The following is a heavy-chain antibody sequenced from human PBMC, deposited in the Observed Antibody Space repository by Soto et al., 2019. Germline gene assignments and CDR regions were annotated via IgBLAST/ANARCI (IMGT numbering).Heavy chain of an antibody. CDR1: GFTFSSYA. D-gene: IGHD6-19*01. V-gene: IGHV3-23*01. CDR3: AKYHLSLIAVAGTFFDY. J-gene: IGHJ4*02. CDR2: ISGSGGST. Sequence: PGGSLRLSCAASGFTFSSYAMSWVRQAPGKGLEWVSAISGSGGSTYYADSVKGRFTISRDNSKNTLYLQMNSLRAEDTAVYYCAKYHLSLIAVAGTFFDYWGQGTLGTVSS.